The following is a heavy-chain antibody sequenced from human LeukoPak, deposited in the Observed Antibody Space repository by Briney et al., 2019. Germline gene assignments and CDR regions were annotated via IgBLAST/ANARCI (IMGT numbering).Heavy chain of an antibody. CDR2: IYPGDSDT. D-gene: IGHD4-17*01. J-gene: IGHJ4*01. CDR1: GYSFTSYW. V-gene: IGHV5-51*01. Sequence: GESLKISCKGSGYSFTSYWIAWVRQMPGKGLEWMGIIYPGDSDTRYSPSFEGQVTVSADKSITTAYLQWSSLKASDTAMYYCARRYYGDYLDFFDYWGQGTLVTVSS. CDR3: ARRYYGDYLDFFDY.